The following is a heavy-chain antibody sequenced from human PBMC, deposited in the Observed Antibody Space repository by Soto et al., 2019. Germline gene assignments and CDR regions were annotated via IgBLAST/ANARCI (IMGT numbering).Heavy chain of an antibody. CDR1: GGAISNYF. D-gene: IGHD3-10*01. CDR2: INYNGNT. CDR3: ARVGDGIDVSGRMQYFDH. J-gene: IGHJ4*02. V-gene: IGHV4-59*01. Sequence: PSETLSLTCIVSGGAISNYFWSWIRQPPGKGTEWLGYINYNGNTNYNPSLKNRATVSIDTSKREFSLKLRSVTATDTAVYFCARVGDGIDVSGRMQYFDHWGQGTLVTVSS.